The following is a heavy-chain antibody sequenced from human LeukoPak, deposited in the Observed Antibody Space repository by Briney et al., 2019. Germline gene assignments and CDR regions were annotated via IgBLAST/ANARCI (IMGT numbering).Heavy chain of an antibody. J-gene: IGHJ4*02. CDR1: GFTFSNFW. Sequence: GGSLRLSCAVSGFTFSNFWMSWVRQAPGKGLEWVANIKQDGSEKYYVDSVKGRFTISRDNAKNSLYLQMNSLRAEDTAVYYCARDQGEEFDYWGQGTLVTVSS. V-gene: IGHV3-7*01. CDR2: IKQDGSEK. D-gene: IGHD3-16*01. CDR3: ARDQGEEFDY.